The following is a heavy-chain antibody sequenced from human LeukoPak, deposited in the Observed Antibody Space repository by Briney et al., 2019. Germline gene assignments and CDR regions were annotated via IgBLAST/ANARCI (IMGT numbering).Heavy chain of an antibody. CDR3: ARDYYYRMDV. V-gene: IGHV3-74*03. Sequence: PGGSLRLSCAASGFTFSSNWMHWVRQAPGKGLAWVSHITTDGSTTTYEDSVKGRFTISRDNAKNTLYLQMNSLRAEDTAVYYCARDYYYRMDVWGKGTTVTVSS. J-gene: IGHJ6*04. CDR1: GFTFSSNW. CDR2: ITTDGSTT.